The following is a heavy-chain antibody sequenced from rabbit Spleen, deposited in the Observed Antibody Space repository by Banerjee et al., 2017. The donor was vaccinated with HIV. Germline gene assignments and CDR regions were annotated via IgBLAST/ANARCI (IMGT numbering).Heavy chain of an antibody. D-gene: IGHD1-1*01. Sequence: QQQLEESGGGLVKPGGTLTLTCKASGIDFSSYYYICWVRQAPGEGLELIACIWGGSSGSTYYASWAKGRFTISKTSSTTVTLQMTSLTAADTATYFCARDENIGYTGHLWGPGTLVTVS. CDR3: ARDENIGYTGHL. J-gene: IGHJ4*01. CDR1: GIDFSSYYY. V-gene: IGHV1S45*01. CDR2: IWGGSSGST.